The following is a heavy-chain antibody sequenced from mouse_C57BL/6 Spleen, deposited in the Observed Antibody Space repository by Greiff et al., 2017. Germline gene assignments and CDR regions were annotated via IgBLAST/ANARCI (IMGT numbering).Heavy chain of an antibody. Sequence: VQLQQSGAELVKPGASVKLSCTASGFNIKDYYMHWVKQRPEQGLEWIGRIDPGDGETKYAPKFQGKATLTAYTSSNTAYLQLSSLTSEDTAVYYCTRDYGSAYAMDYWGQGTSVTVSS. J-gene: IGHJ4*01. V-gene: IGHV14-2*01. CDR3: TRDYGSAYAMDY. CDR1: GFNIKDYY. CDR2: IDPGDGET. D-gene: IGHD1-1*01.